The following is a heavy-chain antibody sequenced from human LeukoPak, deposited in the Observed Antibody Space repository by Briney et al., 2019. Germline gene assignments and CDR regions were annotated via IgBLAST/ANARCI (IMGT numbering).Heavy chain of an antibody. J-gene: IGHJ4*02. CDR2: IYYIGTT. D-gene: IGHD1-26*01. CDR3: ARGAYSGRYYSDY. Sequence: SETLSLTCTVSNGSISSYYWSWVRQPPGKGLAWSGYIYYIGTTDYNPSLKSRVTISVDTSKNQFSLKLSSVTAADTAVYYCARGAYSGRYYSDYWGQGTLVTVSS. V-gene: IGHV4-59*12. CDR1: NGSISSYY.